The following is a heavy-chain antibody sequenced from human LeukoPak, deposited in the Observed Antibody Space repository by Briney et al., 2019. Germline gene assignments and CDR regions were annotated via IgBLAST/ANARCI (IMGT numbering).Heavy chain of an antibody. J-gene: IGHJ4*02. CDR2: ISSSSSYI. V-gene: IGHV3-21*01. CDR1: GFTFSNAW. D-gene: IGHD1-26*01. Sequence: GGSLRLSCAASGFTFSNAWMSWVRQAPGKGLEWVSSISSSSSYIYYADSVKGRFTISRDNAKNSLYLQMNSLRAGDTAVYYCARATLYSGSYSPNDYWGQGTLVTVSS. CDR3: ARATLYSGSYSPNDY.